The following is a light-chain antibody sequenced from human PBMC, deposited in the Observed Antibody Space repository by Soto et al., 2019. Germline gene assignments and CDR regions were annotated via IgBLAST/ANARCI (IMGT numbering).Light chain of an antibody. CDR2: DAS. CDR1: QNIRTN. J-gene: IGKJ5*01. V-gene: IGKV3-11*01. CDR3: QQRSNWPIT. Sequence: EIVITQSPSTLSVSPGERATLYCRASQNIRTNLAWYQQKPGQAPRLLIYDASNRATGIPARFSGSGSGTDFTLTISSLEPEDFAVYYCQQRSNWPITFGQGTRLEIK.